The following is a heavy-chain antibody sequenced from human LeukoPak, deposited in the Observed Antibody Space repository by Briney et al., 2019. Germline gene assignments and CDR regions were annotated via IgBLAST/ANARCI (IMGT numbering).Heavy chain of an antibody. Sequence: SETLSLTCTVSGGSISSYYWSWIRQPPGKGLEWIGYIYYSGSTTYSPSLKSRVTISVDTSRNQFSLKLNSVTAADTAVYYCASLDCSGGSCHPDYWGQGTLVTVSS. J-gene: IGHJ4*02. CDR3: ASLDCSGGSCHPDY. CDR2: IYYSGST. D-gene: IGHD2-15*01. V-gene: IGHV4-59*08. CDR1: GGSISSYY.